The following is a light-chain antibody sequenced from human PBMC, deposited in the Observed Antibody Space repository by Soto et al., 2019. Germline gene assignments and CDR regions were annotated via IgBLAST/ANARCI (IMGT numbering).Light chain of an antibody. J-gene: IGKJ1*01. Sequence: DIQMTQSPSSLSASVGDRVTITCRASQSISSYLNWYQQKPGKAPKLLIYAASSLQSGVPSRFSGSGFGTDFTLTISSLQPEDFATYYCQQSYSTPWTFGQGTRWIS. V-gene: IGKV1-39*01. CDR1: QSISSY. CDR2: AAS. CDR3: QQSYSTPWT.